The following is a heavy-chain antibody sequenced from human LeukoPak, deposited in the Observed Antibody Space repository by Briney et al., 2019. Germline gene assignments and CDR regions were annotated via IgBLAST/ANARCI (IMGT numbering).Heavy chain of an antibody. CDR1: GGSFSGYY. CDR2: INHSGST. CDR3: ARWDMTRDAFDI. J-gene: IGHJ3*02. V-gene: IGHV4-34*01. D-gene: IGHD4-11*01. Sequence: SETLSLTCAVYGGSFSGYYWSWIRQPPGKGLEWIGEINHSGSTNYNPSLKSRVTISVDTSKNQFSLKLSSVTAADTAVYYCARWDMTRDAFDIWGQGTMVTVSS.